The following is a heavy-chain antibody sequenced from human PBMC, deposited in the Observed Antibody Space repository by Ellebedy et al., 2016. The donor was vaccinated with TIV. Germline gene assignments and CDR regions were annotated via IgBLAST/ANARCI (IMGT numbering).Heavy chain of an antibody. CDR2: IYYSGST. V-gene: IGHV4-59*01. CDR3: ARVGRDSRLDY. D-gene: IGHD3-22*01. J-gene: IGHJ4*02. CDR1: GFTFSDYY. Sequence: ESLKISCAASGFTFSDYYMSWIRQAPGKGLEWVGYIYYSGSTNYNPSLKSRVTISVDTSKNQFSLKLSSVTAADTAVYYCARVGRDSRLDYWGQGTLVTVSS.